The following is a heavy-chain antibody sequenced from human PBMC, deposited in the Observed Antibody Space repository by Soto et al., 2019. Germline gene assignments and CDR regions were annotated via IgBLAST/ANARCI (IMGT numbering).Heavy chain of an antibody. V-gene: IGHV1-18*01. Sequence: ASVKVSCKASGYTFTSYGISWVRQAPGQGIEWMGWISAYNGNTNYAQKLQGRVTMTTDTSTSTAYMELRRLRSDDTAVYYCARDSDYNHEFWSGYYLGNYYYCMDVWGQGTTVTVSS. D-gene: IGHD3-3*01. CDR1: GYTFTSYG. CDR3: ARDSDYNHEFWSGYYLGNYYYCMDV. J-gene: IGHJ6*02. CDR2: ISAYNGNT.